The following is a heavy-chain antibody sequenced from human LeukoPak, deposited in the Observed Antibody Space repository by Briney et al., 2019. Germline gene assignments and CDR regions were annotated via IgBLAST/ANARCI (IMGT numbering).Heavy chain of an antibody. D-gene: IGHD4/OR15-4a*01. CDR1: GGSISSGSYY. Sequence: SSETLSLTCTVSGGSISSGSYYWSWIRQPAWKGLEWIGRIYTSGSTNYNPSLKSRVTISVDTSKNQFSLKLSSVTAADTAVYYCARVVALGANKIDYWGQGTLVTVSS. CDR2: IYTSGST. V-gene: IGHV4-61*02. J-gene: IGHJ4*02. CDR3: ARVVALGANKIDY.